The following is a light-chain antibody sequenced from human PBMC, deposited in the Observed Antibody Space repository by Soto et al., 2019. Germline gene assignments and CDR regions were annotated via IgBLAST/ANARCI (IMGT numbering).Light chain of an antibody. Sequence: QAVVTQAPSLTVSLGGTVTLTCGSSTGAVTSGHYTYWFQQKPGQAPRTLIYDTRNRHSWTPARFSGSLLGGRAALTLSGAHPEDEAEYYCLLSSSAEKDFGTGTRVTVL. J-gene: IGLJ1*01. CDR1: TGAVTSGHY. CDR2: DTR. V-gene: IGLV7-46*01. CDR3: LLSSSAEKD.